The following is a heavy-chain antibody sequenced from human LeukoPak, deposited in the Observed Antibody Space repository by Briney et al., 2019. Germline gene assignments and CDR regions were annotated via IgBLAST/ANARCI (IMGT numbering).Heavy chain of an antibody. CDR2: ISYDGSNK. V-gene: IGHV3-30*03. J-gene: IGHJ5*02. CDR1: GFTVSSNY. Sequence: PGGSLRLSCAASGFTVSSNYMTWVRQAPGKGLEWGAVISYDGSNKYYADSVKGRFTISRDNSKNTLYLQMTSLRAEDTAVYYCARGGAGKRVFNWFDPWGQGTLVTVST. CDR3: ARGGAGKRVFNWFDP. D-gene: IGHD3-16*01.